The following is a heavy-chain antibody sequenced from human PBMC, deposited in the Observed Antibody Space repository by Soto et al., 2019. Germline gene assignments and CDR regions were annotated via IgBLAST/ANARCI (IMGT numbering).Heavy chain of an antibody. CDR2: MKSDGSR. CDR1: GFTFRSYG. D-gene: IGHD3-3*01. CDR3: AKPRSSLEWPPFDS. V-gene: IGHV3-30*18. J-gene: IGHJ5*01. Sequence: GGRLRLYCEASGFTFRSYGMHWVRQAPGKGLEWVAVMKSDGSRDHIDSVKGRFTIFRDNSKKTLYLQMNNLRPEDSAVYYCAKPRSSLEWPPFDSWGHGTLVTVSS.